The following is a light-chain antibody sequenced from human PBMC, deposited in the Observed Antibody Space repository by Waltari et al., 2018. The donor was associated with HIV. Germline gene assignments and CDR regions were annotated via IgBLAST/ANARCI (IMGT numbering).Light chain of an antibody. J-gene: IGLJ2*01. V-gene: IGLV2-23*02. CDR2: EVN. CDR3: SSYATAGTYVL. Sequence: QSALTQPASVSGSPGQSITISCTGTSSHVGSYNLVSWYQQHPGKAPKLMISEVNKRPSGVSNRFSGSKSGNTASLTISGLQAEDEADYYCSSYATAGTYVLFGGGTKLTVL. CDR1: SSHVGSYNL.